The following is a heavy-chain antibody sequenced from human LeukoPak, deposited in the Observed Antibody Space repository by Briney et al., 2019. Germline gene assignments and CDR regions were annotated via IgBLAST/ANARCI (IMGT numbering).Heavy chain of an antibody. V-gene: IGHV1-69*05. CDR1: GGTFSSYA. CDR3: ARGYCSSTSCYLGY. Sequence: SVKVSCKASGGTFSSYAISWVRQAPGQGLEWMGRIIPIFGTANYAQKFQGRVTITTNESTSTAYMELSSLRSEDTAVYYCARGYCSSTSCYLGYWGQGTLVTVSS. CDR2: IIPIFGTA. D-gene: IGHD2-2*01. J-gene: IGHJ4*02.